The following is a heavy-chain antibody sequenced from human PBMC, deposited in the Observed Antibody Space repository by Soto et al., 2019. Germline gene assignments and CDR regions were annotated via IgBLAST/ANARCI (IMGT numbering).Heavy chain of an antibody. D-gene: IGHD2-15*01. CDR1: GFTFSSYA. V-gene: IGHV3-23*01. Sequence: QRLSCAASGFTFSSYAMGWVRQGPGKGLEWVAVVSIGGSTHYADSVRGRFTISRDNSKNTLSLQMNSLTAEDTAVYFCAKRRGAGGHFDYWGQGALVTVSS. J-gene: IGHJ4*02. CDR2: VSIGGST. CDR3: AKRRGAGGHFDY.